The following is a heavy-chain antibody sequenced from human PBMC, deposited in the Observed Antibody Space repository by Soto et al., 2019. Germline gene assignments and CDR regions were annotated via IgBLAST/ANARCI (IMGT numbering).Heavy chain of an antibody. D-gene: IGHD2-15*01. J-gene: IGHJ4*02. CDR3: ARSRGYCSGGSCYFDY. CDR1: GYTFTIYG. V-gene: IGHV1-18*01. CDR2: ISTYNGNT. Sequence: ASVKVSCKASGYTFTIYGISWVLQAPGQGLEWMGWISTYNGNTNYAQRLQGRVTMTTDTSTNTAYMELRSLRSDDTAVYYCARSRGYCSGGSCYFDYWGQGTLVTVSS.